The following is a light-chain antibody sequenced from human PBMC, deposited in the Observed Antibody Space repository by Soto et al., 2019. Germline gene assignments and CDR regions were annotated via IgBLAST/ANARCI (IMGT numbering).Light chain of an antibody. CDR1: QSLYSIGNNY. CDR2: LAS. V-gene: IGKV2-28*01. J-gene: IGKJ1*01. CDR3: MQALHTPT. Sequence: DIVMTQSPLSLSVTPGEPVSISCRSSQSLYSIGNNYLDWYLQKPGQSPQLLIYLASNRASGVPDRFSGSGSGTYFTLEISRVEAEDVGVYYCMQALHTPTFGQGTKVEIK.